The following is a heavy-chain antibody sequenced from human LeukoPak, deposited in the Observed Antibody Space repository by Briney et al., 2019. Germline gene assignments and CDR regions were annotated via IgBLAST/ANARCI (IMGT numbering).Heavy chain of an antibody. CDR1: GGSITSYY. CDR2: INHSGST. CDR3: ARARMTTVTTAAMGYYYYYYGMDV. Sequence: SETLSLTCTVSGGSITSYYWSWIRQPPGKGLEWIGEINHSGSTNYNPSLKSRVTISVDTSKNQFSLKLSSVTAADTAVYYCARARMTTVTTAAMGYYYYYYGMDVWGQGTTVTVSS. J-gene: IGHJ6*02. V-gene: IGHV4-34*01. D-gene: IGHD4-17*01.